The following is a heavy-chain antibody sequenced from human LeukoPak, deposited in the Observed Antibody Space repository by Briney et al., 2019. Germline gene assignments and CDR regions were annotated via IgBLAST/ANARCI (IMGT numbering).Heavy chain of an antibody. Sequence: SETLSLTCTVSGGSISSYYWSWIRQPPGKGLEWIGYIYYSGSTNYNPSLKSRVTISVDTSKNQFSLKLSSVTAADTAVYYCASSDVTGTFRDYWGQGTLVTVSS. CDR3: ASSDVTGTFRDY. D-gene: IGHD1-7*01. V-gene: IGHV4-59*12. CDR2: IYYSGST. J-gene: IGHJ4*02. CDR1: GGSISSYY.